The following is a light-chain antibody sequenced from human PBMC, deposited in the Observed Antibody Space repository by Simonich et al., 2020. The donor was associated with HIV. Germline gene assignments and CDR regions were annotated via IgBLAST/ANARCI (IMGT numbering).Light chain of an antibody. Sequence: SYELTQPPSVSVSPGQSASINCSGNTLGDKYACWYQQKPGPYPVLVIYQDSKRPSGIPERFSGSNSGNTATLTISGTQAMDEADYYCQAWDSSSWVFGGGTKLTVL. CDR1: TLGDKY. V-gene: IGLV3-1*01. J-gene: IGLJ3*02. CDR3: QAWDSSSWV. CDR2: QDS.